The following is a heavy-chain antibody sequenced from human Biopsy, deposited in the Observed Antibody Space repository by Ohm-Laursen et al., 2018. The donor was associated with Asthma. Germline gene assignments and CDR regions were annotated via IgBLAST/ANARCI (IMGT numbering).Heavy chain of an antibody. CDR1: GYTFTSYY. Sequence: ASVKVSCKASGYTFTSYYMHWVRQAPGQGLEWMGIINPSGGSTSYAQKFQGRVTMTRDTSTSTVYMELSSLRSEDTAVYYCARGYSGTDRIVYYYSGMEVWGQGTTVTVSS. D-gene: IGHD5-12*01. CDR2: INPSGGST. CDR3: ARGYSGTDRIVYYYSGMEV. J-gene: IGHJ6*02. V-gene: IGHV1-46*01.